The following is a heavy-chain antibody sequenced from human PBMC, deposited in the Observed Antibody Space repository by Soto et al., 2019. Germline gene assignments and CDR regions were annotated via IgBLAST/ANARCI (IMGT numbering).Heavy chain of an antibody. V-gene: IGHV4-59*01. Sequence: QVQLQESGPGLVKPSETLSLTCTVSGGSISSYYWSWIRQPPGKGLEWIGYIYYSGSTNYNPPLRSRVTISVDTSKNQCSLKLSSVTAADTAVYYCARASGCSGGNCAFDPWGQGTLVTVSS. J-gene: IGHJ5*02. D-gene: IGHD2-15*01. CDR1: GGSISSYY. CDR3: ARASGCSGGNCAFDP. CDR2: IYYSGST.